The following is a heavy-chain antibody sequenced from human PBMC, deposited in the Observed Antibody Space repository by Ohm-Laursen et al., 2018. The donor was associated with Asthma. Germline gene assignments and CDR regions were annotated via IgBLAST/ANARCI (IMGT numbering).Heavy chain of an antibody. V-gene: IGHV1-8*01. CDR2: MNPNSGNT. J-gene: IGHJ6*02. CDR1: GYTFTSYD. CDR3: AREIVGYCSSTSCYDDDYYYYYGMDV. Sequence: SSVKVSCKASGYTFTSYDINWVRQATGQGLEWMGWMNPNSGNTGYAQKFQGRVTMTRNTSISTAYMELSSLRSEDTAVYYCAREIVGYCSSTSCYDDDYYYYYGMDVWGQGTTVTVSS. D-gene: IGHD2-2*01.